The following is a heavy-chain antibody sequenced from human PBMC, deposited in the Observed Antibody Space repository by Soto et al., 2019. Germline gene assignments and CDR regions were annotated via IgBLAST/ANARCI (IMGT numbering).Heavy chain of an antibody. J-gene: IGHJ4*02. CDR3: ARSSYYYDSSGYYETSYYFDY. CDR2: ISSSSSYI. Sequence: GGSLRLSCAASGFTFSSYSMNWVRQAPGKGLEWVSSISSSSSYIYYADSVKGRFTISRDNAKNSLYLQMNSLRAEDTAVYYCARSSYYYDSSGYYETSYYFDYWGQGTLVTVSS. CDR1: GFTFSSYS. V-gene: IGHV3-21*01. D-gene: IGHD3-22*01.